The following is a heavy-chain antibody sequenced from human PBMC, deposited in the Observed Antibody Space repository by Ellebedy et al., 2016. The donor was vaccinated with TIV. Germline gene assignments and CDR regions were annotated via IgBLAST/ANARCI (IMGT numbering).Heavy chain of an antibody. J-gene: IGHJ4*02. CDR3: PRGLGGGEYFDF. CDR2: INHSVGT. CDR1: GVSFSGSY. Sequence: MPSETLSLTCAVYGVSFSGSYWSWIRRPPGNGLEWIGEINHSVGTNSNPSLKSRVTISLDTSKNQFSLKLTSVSAADTADYFCPRGLGGGEYFDFWGQGTPVTVSS. V-gene: IGHV4-34*01. D-gene: IGHD2/OR15-2a*01.